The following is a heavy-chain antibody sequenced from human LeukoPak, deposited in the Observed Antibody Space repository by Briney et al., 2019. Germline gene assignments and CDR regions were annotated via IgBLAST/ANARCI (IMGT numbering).Heavy chain of an antibody. CDR3: AKLQRWLRDSFDY. Sequence: GGSLRLSCAASGFTFSTYSMNWVRQAPGKGLEWVAVISYDGSNKYYADSVKGRFTISRDNSKNTLYLQMNSLRAEDTAVYYCAKLQRWLRDSFDYWGQGTLVTVSS. D-gene: IGHD5-24*01. CDR2: ISYDGSNK. CDR1: GFTFSTYS. V-gene: IGHV3-30*18. J-gene: IGHJ4*02.